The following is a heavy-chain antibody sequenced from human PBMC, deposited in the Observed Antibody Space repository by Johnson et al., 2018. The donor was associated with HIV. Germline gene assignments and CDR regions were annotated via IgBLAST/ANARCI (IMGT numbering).Heavy chain of an antibody. D-gene: IGHD1-26*01. CDR3: AKDLFTEREDDVFDV. Sequence: VQLVESGGGVVRPGRSLRLSCAASGFTFSSYAMHWVRQAPGKGLEWVAVISYDGSNKYYADSVKGRFTISRDNSKNTLYLQMNSLRAEDTAVYYCAKDLFTEREDDVFDVWGQGTMVTVSS. V-gene: IGHV3-30*14. CDR2: ISYDGSNK. J-gene: IGHJ3*01. CDR1: GFTFSSYA.